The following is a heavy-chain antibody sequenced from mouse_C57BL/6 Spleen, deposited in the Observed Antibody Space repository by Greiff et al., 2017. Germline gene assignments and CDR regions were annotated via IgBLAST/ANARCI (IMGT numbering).Heavy chain of an antibody. Sequence: EVKLMESGGGLVKPGGSLKLSCAASGFTFSDYGMHWVRQAPEKGLEWVAYISSGSSTIYYADTVKGRFTISRDNAKNTLFLQMTSLRSEDTAMYYCARPHYYGSSYYAMDYWGQGTSVTGSS. CDR3: ARPHYYGSSYYAMDY. CDR2: ISSGSSTI. CDR1: GFTFSDYG. D-gene: IGHD1-1*01. V-gene: IGHV5-17*01. J-gene: IGHJ4*01.